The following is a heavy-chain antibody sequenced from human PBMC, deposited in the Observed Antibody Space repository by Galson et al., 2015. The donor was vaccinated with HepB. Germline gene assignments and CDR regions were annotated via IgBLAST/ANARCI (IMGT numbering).Heavy chain of an antibody. CDR1: GFTFSSSG. J-gene: IGHJ4*02. CDR2: ISYDGSNK. Sequence: SLRLSCAASGFTFSSSGMHWVRQAPGKRLEWVAVISYDGSNKYYADSVKGRFTISRDNSKNTRYLQMNSLRAEDTAVYYCAKVGDEMATIFDYYFDYWGQGTLVTVSS. D-gene: IGHD5-24*01. CDR3: AKVGDEMATIFDYYFDY. V-gene: IGHV3-30*18.